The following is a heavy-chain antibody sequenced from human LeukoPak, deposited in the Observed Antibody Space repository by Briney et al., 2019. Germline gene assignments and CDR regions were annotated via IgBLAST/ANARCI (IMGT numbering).Heavy chain of an antibody. D-gene: IGHD1-26*01. J-gene: IGHJ3*02. Sequence: GGSLRLSCAASGFTFSSYAMSWVRQAPGKGLEWVSSISGSEDSTYYADSVKGRFTISRDDSKNTLYLQMNSLRSEDTAVYYCAKGRSGSPLSDAAFDIWGQGTMVTVSS. CDR2: ISGSEDST. CDR1: GFTFSSYA. V-gene: IGHV3-23*01. CDR3: AKGRSGSPLSDAAFDI.